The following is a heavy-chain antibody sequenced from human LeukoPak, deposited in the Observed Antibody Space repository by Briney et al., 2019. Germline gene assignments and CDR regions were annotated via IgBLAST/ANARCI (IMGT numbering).Heavy chain of an antibody. CDR2: IGDSNCNT. Sequence: ASVNVSFKASVYTFTNYGISWVRQAPGQGREWMGWIGDSNCNTHKPQKLQEGVTMTTDTHTSKAYLDVRSQTADDTPGDYCERGHSSSWYDYWGQGTLVTVSS. V-gene: IGHV1-18*01. J-gene: IGHJ4*02. D-gene: IGHD6-13*01. CDR1: VYTFTNYG. CDR3: ERGHSSSWYDY.